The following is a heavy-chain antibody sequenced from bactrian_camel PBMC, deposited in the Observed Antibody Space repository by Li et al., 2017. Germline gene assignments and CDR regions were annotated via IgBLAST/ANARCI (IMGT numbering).Heavy chain of an antibody. CDR3: AARNLAASDWYEKYNY. CDR2: KVLGTTLS. CDR1: GSTNR. J-gene: IGHJ4*01. Sequence: HVQLVESGGGSVQAGGSLRLSCEVSGSTNRMAWFRQLPGKEREAVASKVLGTTLSNYADFVKGRFTISQDNAENTVYLQMNSLKPEDTAIYYCAARNLAASDWYEKYNYWGQGTQVTVS. D-gene: IGHD6*01. V-gene: IGHV3S53*01.